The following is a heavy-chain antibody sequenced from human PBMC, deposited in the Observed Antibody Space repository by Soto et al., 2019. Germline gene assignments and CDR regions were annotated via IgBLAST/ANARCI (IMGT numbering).Heavy chain of an antibody. J-gene: IGHJ4*02. CDR3: ARDSLPLTYEAYYIAY. CDR1: GFTFSTYS. Sequence: QVQLVESGGGVVQPGGSLRLSCAASGFTFSTYSMPWVRQAPGKGLEWLAVISSDGSKTYYADSVKGRFTISRDNSKNTLYLQMNSLRPDDTAVYYCARDSLPLTYEAYYIAYWGQGALVTVSS. D-gene: IGHD3-22*01. V-gene: IGHV3-30-3*01. CDR2: ISSDGSKT.